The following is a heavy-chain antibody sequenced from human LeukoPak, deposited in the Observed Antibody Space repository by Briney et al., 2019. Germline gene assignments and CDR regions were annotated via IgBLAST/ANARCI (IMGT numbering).Heavy chain of an antibody. CDR1: GGSISSYY. CDR2: IYYSGST. V-gene: IGHV4-59*01. CDR3: ARDYYGSGSYLSI. J-gene: IGHJ4*02. Sequence: SETLSLTCTVSGGSISSYYWSWIRQPPGKGLEWIGYIYYSGSTIYNPSLKSRVTISVDTSKNQFSLKLSSVTAADTAVYYCARDYYGSGSYLSIWGQGTLVTVSS. D-gene: IGHD3-10*01.